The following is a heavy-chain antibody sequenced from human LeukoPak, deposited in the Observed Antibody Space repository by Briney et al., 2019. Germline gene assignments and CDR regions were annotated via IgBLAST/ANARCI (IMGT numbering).Heavy chain of an antibody. CDR3: AKAKGHSSGYLDY. CDR2: IDTNEDIT. V-gene: IGHV3-64*04. J-gene: IGHJ4*02. CDR1: GFTFSYFV. D-gene: IGHD3-22*01. Sequence: GGSLRLSCEASGFTFSYFVMHWVRQSPGKGLEYVSGIDTNEDITYYARSVKGRFTISRDNSKNTLYLQMNSLRAEDTAVYYCAKAKGHSSGYLDYWGQGTLVTVSS.